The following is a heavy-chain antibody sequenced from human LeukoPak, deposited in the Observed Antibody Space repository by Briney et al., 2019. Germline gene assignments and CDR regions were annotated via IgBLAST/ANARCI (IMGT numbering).Heavy chain of an antibody. CDR1: GGSFSGYY. CDR3: ARVARLRFLEWLSTHDAFDI. CDR2: INHSGST. V-gene: IGHV4-34*01. J-gene: IGHJ3*02. D-gene: IGHD3-3*01. Sequence: PSETLSLTCAVYGGSFSGYYWSWIRQPPGKGLEWIGEINHSGSTNYNPSLKSRVTISVDTSRNQFSLKLSSVTAADTAVYYCARVARLRFLEWLSTHDAFDIWGQGTMVTVSS.